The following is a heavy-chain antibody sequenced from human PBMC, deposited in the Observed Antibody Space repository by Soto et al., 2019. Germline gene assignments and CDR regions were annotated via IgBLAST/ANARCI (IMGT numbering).Heavy chain of an antibody. J-gene: IGHJ6*02. CDR3: ARVWSGIVGASPPSYYYYGMDV. CDR1: GYTFTSYG. V-gene: IGHV1-18*01. D-gene: IGHD1-26*01. Sequence: ASVKVSCKASGYTFTSYGISWVRQAPGQGLEWMGWISAYNGNTNYAQKLQGRVTMTTDTSTSTAYMELRSLGSDDTAVYYCARVWSGIVGASPPSYYYYGMDVWGQGTTVTVSS. CDR2: ISAYNGNT.